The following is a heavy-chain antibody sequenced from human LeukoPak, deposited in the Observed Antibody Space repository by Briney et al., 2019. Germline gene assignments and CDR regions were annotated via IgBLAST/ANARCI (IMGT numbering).Heavy chain of an antibody. V-gene: IGHV3-11*01. CDR1: GFIFDDYG. J-gene: IGHJ4*02. CDR2: ISDSGRT. Sequence: GGSLRLSCAASGFIFDDYGMSWVRQAPGKRLEWVSYISDSGRTYYADSVKGRFTISRDNAKNSLYLQTNSLRAEDTALYYCARDNTVRAFDHWGQGTLVTVSS. D-gene: IGHD3-10*01. CDR3: ARDNTVRAFDH.